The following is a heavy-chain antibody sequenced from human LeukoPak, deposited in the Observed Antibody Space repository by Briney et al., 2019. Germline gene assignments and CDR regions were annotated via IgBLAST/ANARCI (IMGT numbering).Heavy chain of an antibody. Sequence: GRSLRLSCAASGFTFSSYGMHWVRQAPGKGLEWVAFIRYDGSNKYYADSVKGRFTISRDNSKNTLYLQMNSLRAEDTAVYYCAKEALSSGWYPDYWGQGTLVTVSS. CDR3: AKEALSSGWYPDY. J-gene: IGHJ4*02. CDR1: GFTFSSYG. V-gene: IGHV3-30*02. CDR2: IRYDGSNK. D-gene: IGHD6-19*01.